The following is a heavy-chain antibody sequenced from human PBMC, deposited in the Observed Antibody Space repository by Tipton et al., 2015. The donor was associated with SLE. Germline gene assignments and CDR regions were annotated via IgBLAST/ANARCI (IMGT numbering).Heavy chain of an antibody. D-gene: IGHD1-26*01. J-gene: IGHJ3*02. CDR1: GGSFSGYY. V-gene: IGHV4-34*01. CDR3: ARDRADFDI. CDR2: INHSGST. Sequence: TLSLTCAVYGGSFSGYYWSWIRQPPGKGLEWIGEINHSGSTNYNPSLKSRVTISIDTSKNQFSLKLSSVTAADTAVYYCARDRADFDIWGQGTMVTVSS.